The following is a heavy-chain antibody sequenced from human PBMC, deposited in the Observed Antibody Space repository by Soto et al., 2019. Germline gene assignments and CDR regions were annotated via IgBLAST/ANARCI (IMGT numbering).Heavy chain of an antibody. Sequence: ASVKVSCKASGGTFSSDAISWVRQAPGQVLEWMGGIIPIFGTANYAQKFQGRVTITADKSTSTAYMELSSLRSEDTAVYYCARDTKGEKGSCPHEDGMDVWGEGTTVTVSS. CDR3: ARDTKGEKGSCPHEDGMDV. CDR2: IIPIFGTA. V-gene: IGHV1-69*06. J-gene: IGHJ6*04. D-gene: IGHD3-10*01. CDR1: GGTFSSDA.